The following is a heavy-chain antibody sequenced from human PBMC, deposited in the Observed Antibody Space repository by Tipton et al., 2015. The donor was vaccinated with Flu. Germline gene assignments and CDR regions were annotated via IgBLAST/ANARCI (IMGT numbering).Heavy chain of an antibody. CDR2: ISSSGSTI. CDR3: ASPRIAEPLYYYYGMDV. D-gene: IGHD6-13*01. CDR1: GFTFSDYY. Sequence: SLRLSCAASGFTFSDYYMSWIRQAPGKGLEWVSYISSSGSTIYYADSVKGRFTISRDNAKNSLYLQMNSLRAEDTAVYYCASPRIAEPLYYYYGMDVWGQGTTVTVSS. V-gene: IGHV3-11*01. J-gene: IGHJ6*02.